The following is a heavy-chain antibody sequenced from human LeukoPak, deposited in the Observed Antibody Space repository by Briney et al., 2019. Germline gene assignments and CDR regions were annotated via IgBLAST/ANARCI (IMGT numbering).Heavy chain of an antibody. J-gene: IGHJ3*02. V-gene: IGHV1-18*01. CDR2: ISAYNGNT. CDR3: ARAVQQRGAFDI. Sequence: ASVKVSCKASGYTFTSYGISWVRQAPGQGLEWMGWISAYNGNTNYAQKLQGRVTMTTDTSTSTAYMELRSLRSDDTAVYYCARAVQQRGAFDIWAKGQWSPSLQ. D-gene: IGHD6-25*01. CDR1: GYTFTSYG.